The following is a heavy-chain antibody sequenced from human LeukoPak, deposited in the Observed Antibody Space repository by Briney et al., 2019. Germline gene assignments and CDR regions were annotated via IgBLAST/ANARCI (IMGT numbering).Heavy chain of an antibody. Sequence: PSETLSLTCTVSGGSVSSYYLSWIRQPPGKGLEWIGYIHYSGSTDHNPSLKSRVTISIDTSKSQFSLKLNSVTVADTAVYYCVRRDSSGWNYFDSWGQGAQVTVSS. J-gene: IGHJ4*02. CDR1: GGSVSSYY. D-gene: IGHD6-19*01. V-gene: IGHV4-59*08. CDR3: VRRDSSGWNYFDS. CDR2: IHYSGST.